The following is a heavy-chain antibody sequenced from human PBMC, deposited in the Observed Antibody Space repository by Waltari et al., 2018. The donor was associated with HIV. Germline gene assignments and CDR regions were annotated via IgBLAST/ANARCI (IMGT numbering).Heavy chain of an antibody. CDR2: ISAYNGNT. CDR3: ARVPYYYDSSGYYDDAFDI. Sequence: SGYTFTSYGISWVRQAPGQGLEWMGWISAYNGNTNYAQKLQGRVTMTTDTSTSTAYMELRSLRSDDTAVYYCARVPYYYDSSGYYDDAFDIWGQGTMVTVSS. V-gene: IGHV1-18*01. J-gene: IGHJ3*02. CDR1: GYTFTSYG. D-gene: IGHD3-22*01.